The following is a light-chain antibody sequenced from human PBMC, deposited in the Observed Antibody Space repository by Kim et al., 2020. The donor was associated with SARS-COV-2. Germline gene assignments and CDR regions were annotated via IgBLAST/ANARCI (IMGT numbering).Light chain of an antibody. Sequence: DIQMTQSPSSLSASVGDRVTITCRASQSISTYLNWYQYKPGKAPKVLIYDASTLHSGVPSRFSGSGSGTDFTLTISSLQPEDFATYYCQQSSSSPLTFGGETKVDIK. CDR2: DAS. CDR3: QQSSSSPLT. CDR1: QSISTY. V-gene: IGKV1-39*01. J-gene: IGKJ4*01.